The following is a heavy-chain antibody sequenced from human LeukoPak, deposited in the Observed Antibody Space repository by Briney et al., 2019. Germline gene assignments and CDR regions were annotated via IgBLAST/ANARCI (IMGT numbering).Heavy chain of an antibody. D-gene: IGHD2-2*01. V-gene: IGHV3-9*03. J-gene: IGHJ6*03. CDR1: GFTFSSYG. CDR2: ISWNSGSI. Sequence: GGSLRLSCAASGFTFSSYGMHWVRQAPGKGLEWVSGISWNSGSIGYADSVKGRFTISRDNAKNPLYLQMNSLRAEDMALYYCARDSVPAGSYMDVWGKGTTVTVSS. CDR3: ARDSVPAGSYMDV.